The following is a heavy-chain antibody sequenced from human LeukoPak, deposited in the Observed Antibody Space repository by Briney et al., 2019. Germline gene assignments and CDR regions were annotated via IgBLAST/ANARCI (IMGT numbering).Heavy chain of an antibody. CDR1: AFTFSSYA. V-gene: IGHV3-30*03. CDR2: ISYDGSNK. D-gene: IGHD3-3*01. J-gene: IGHJ4*02. CDR3: ATLEEDC. Sequence: PGGSLRLSCAASAFTFSSYAMHWVRQAPGKGLEWVAVISYDGSNKCYADSVKGRFTMSRDNSKNTLYLQMNSLRAEDTAVYYCATLEEDCWGQGTLVTVSS.